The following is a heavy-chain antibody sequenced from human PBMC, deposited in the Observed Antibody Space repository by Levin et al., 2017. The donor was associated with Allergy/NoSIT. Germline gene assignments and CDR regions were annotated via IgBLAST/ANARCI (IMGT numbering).Heavy chain of an antibody. CDR1: GFTFSSYG. J-gene: IGHJ6*02. Sequence: RSGGSLRLSCAASGFTFSSYGMHWVRQAPGKGLEWVAVISYDGSNKYYADSVKGRFTISRDNSKNTLYLQMNSLRAEDTAVYYCAKDRGSYTDYYYGMDVWGQGTTVTVSS. CDR3: AKDRGSYTDYYYGMDV. D-gene: IGHD1-26*01. CDR2: ISYDGSNK. V-gene: IGHV3-30*18.